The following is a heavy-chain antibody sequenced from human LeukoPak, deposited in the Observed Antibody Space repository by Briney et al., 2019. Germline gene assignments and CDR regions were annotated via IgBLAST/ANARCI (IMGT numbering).Heavy chain of an antibody. V-gene: IGHV1-8*01. CDR2: MNPNSGNT. J-gene: IGHJ4*02. CDR1: GYTFTSYD. Sequence: ASVKVSCKASGYTFTSYDINWVRQATGQGLEWMGWMNPNSGNTGYAQKFQGRVTMTRNTSISTAYMELSSLRSEDTAVYYCARVRVRGVIFFGDYWGQGTLVTVSS. CDR3: ARVRVRGVIFFGDY. D-gene: IGHD3-10*01.